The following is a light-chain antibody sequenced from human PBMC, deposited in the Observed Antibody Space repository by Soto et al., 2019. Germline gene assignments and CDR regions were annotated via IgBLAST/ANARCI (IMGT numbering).Light chain of an antibody. CDR1: RSVLYSSNNKNN. CDR2: WAS. J-gene: IGKJ2*01. Sequence: DIVMTQSPDSLAVSLGERATINCKSSRSVLYSSNNKNNLAWYQQKPGQPPKLLIYWASTRGSGVPDRFSGSGSGTDFTLTISSLQAEDVAVYYCQQYYTTPPHTFGQGTKLEIK. CDR3: QQYYTTPPHT. V-gene: IGKV4-1*01.